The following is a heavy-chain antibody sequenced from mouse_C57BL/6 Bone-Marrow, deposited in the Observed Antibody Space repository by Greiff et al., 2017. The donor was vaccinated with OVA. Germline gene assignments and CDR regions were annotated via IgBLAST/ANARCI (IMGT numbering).Heavy chain of an antibody. CDR3: ARHGSSYDYAMDY. D-gene: IGHD1-1*01. V-gene: IGHV5-12*01. CDR2: ISNGCGST. J-gene: IGHJ4*01. Sequence: EVKLVESGGGLVQPGGSLKLSCAASGFTFSDYYMYWVRQTPEKRLEWVAYISNGCGSTDYPDTVKGRFTISRDNAKNTLYRQMSRLKSEDTAMYYCARHGSSYDYAMDYCGQGTSVIVSS. CDR1: GFTFSDYY.